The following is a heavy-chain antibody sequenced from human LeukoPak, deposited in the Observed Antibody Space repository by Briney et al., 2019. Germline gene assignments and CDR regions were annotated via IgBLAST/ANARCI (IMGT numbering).Heavy chain of an antibody. CDR2: IYYGGST. V-gene: IGHV4-59*01. D-gene: IGHD2-15*01. CDR3: ARSAPYCSGGSCYHY. J-gene: IGHJ4*02. Sequence: SETLSLTCTVSGGSISSYYWSWIRQPPGKGLEWIGYIYYGGSTNYSPSLKSRVTISVDTSKNQFSLKLSSVTAADTAVYYCARSAPYCSGGSCYHYWGQGTLVTVSS. CDR1: GGSISSYY.